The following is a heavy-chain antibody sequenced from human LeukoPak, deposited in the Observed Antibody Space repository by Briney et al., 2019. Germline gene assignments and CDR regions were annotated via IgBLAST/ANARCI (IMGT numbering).Heavy chain of an antibody. J-gene: IGHJ4*02. CDR1: GGSISSSSYY. Sequence: SETLSLTCTVSGGSISSSSYYWGWIRQPPGKGLEWIGSIYYSGSTYYNPSLKSRVTISVDTSKNQFSLKLSSVTAADTAVYYCASRGNYYDSSGSHWGQGTLVTVSS. CDR2: IYYSGST. V-gene: IGHV4-39*01. CDR3: ASRGNYYDSSGSH. D-gene: IGHD3-22*01.